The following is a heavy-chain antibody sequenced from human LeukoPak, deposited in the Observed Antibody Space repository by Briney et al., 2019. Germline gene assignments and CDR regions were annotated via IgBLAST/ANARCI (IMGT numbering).Heavy chain of an antibody. Sequence: PGRSLRLSCAASGVTFSSYGMHWVRQAPGKGLEWVAVISYDGSNKYYADSVKGRFTISRDNSKNTLYLQMNSLRAEDTAVYYCAKDLSIAAAGHDYWGQGTLVTVSS. CDR1: GVTFSSYG. V-gene: IGHV3-30*18. D-gene: IGHD6-13*01. CDR2: ISYDGSNK. CDR3: AKDLSIAAAGHDY. J-gene: IGHJ4*02.